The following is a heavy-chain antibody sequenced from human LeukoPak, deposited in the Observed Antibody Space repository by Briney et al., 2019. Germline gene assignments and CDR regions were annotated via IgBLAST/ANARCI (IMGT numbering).Heavy chain of an antibody. D-gene: IGHD3-10*01. CDR3: ARDAQVVRGVISLWFDP. J-gene: IGHJ5*02. V-gene: IGHV1-18*01. CDR1: GYTFTSYG. CDR2: ISAYNGNT. Sequence: GASVKVSCKASGYTFTSYGISWVRQAPGQGLEWMGWISAYNGNTNYAQKLQGRVTMTTDTSTSTAYMELRSLRSDDTAVYYCARDAQVVRGVISLWFDPWGQGTLVTVSS.